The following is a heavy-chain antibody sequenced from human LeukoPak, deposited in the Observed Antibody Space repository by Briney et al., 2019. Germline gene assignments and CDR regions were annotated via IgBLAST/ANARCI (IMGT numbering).Heavy chain of an antibody. D-gene: IGHD3-10*01. CDR1: GFTFSSYW. Sequence: GGSLRLSCAASGFTFSSYWMSWVRQAPGKGLEWVANVKQNGNEKNYVDSVKGRFTISRDNAKNSLYLQMNSLRVDDTAVYYCAKLAKYFYGSETYYFFEHWGQGTPVTASS. V-gene: IGHV3-7*01. J-gene: IGHJ4*02. CDR3: AKLAKYFYGSETYYFFEH. CDR2: VKQNGNEK.